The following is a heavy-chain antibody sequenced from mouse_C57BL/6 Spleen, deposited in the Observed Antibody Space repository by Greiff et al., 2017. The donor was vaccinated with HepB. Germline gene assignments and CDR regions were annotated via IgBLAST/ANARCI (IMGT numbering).Heavy chain of an antibody. CDR1: GFSLTSYG. Sequence: VKVVESGPGLVQPSQSLSITCTVSGFSLTSYGVHWVRQSPGKGLEWLGVIWSGGSTDYNAAFISRLSISKDNSKSQVFFKMNSLQADDTAIYYCARFPYGIYAMDYWGQGTSVTVSS. CDR3: ARFPYGIYAMDY. D-gene: IGHD2-1*01. V-gene: IGHV2-2*01. J-gene: IGHJ4*01. CDR2: IWSGGST.